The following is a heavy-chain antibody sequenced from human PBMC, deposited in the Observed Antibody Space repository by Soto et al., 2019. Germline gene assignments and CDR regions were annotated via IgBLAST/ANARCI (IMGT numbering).Heavy chain of an antibody. Sequence: QVQLVQSGAEVKKPGSSVKVACNASGVIFSNYVLNWVRQAPGQGLEWMGGIIPIFGTGNYAQKFQGRVTITADESTTTASMELRGLRSEDTAVYYCARRYYNSSGYFDYWGQGTLVTVSS. CDR3: ARRYYNSSGYFDY. V-gene: IGHV1-69*01. D-gene: IGHD3-22*01. CDR2: IIPIFGTG. J-gene: IGHJ4*02. CDR1: GVIFSNYV.